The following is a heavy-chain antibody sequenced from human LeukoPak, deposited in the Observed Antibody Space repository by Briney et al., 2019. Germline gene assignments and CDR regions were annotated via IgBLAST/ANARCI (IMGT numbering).Heavy chain of an antibody. V-gene: IGHV3-30*18. Sequence: GRSLRLSCAASGFTFSSYGMHWIRQAPGKGLEWVAAISFDGSDNYYADSVKGRFTISRDNSKNTLYLQMNSLKVEDTAVYYCAKRHGSGSRSFLFDYWGQGTLVTVSS. J-gene: IGHJ4*02. CDR1: GFTFSSYG. D-gene: IGHD3-10*01. CDR3: AKRHGSGSRSFLFDY. CDR2: ISFDGSDN.